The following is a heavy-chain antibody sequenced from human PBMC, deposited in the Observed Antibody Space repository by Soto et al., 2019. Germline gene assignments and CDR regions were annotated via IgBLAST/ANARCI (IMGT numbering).Heavy chain of an antibody. Sequence: GASVKVPCKASGYTFTSYAMHWVRQAPGQRLEWMGWINAGNGNTKYSQKFPGRVTITRDTSASTAYMELSSLRSEDTAVYYCARTLTIFDWFDPWGQGTLVTVSS. CDR3: ARTLTIFDWFDP. CDR1: GYTFTSYA. D-gene: IGHD3-3*01. CDR2: INAGNGNT. J-gene: IGHJ5*02. V-gene: IGHV1-3*01.